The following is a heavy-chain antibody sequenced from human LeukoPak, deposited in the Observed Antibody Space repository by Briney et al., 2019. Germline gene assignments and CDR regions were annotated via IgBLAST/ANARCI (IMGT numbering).Heavy chain of an antibody. D-gene: IGHD1-14*01. CDR3: TSPYDHSDN. CDR2: IKSKAYNYAT. J-gene: IGHJ4*02. Sequence: PGESLKISCAASGFTFSGSAIHWVRQASGKGLEWIGRIKSKAYNYATTYAASVKGRFSISRDDSKSTAYLQMNSLKTEDTAGYYCTSPYDHSDNGGQGTLVTVSS. V-gene: IGHV3-73*01. CDR1: GFTFSGSA.